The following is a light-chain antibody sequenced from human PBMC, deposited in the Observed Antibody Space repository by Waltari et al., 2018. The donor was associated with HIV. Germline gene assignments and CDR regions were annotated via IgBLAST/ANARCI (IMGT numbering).Light chain of an antibody. CDR3: ISYRSGSLYV. J-gene: IGLJ1*01. CDR2: EVN. V-gene: IGLV2-14*01. CDR1: SSDVGGYEY. Sequence: QSALTQPASVSASPGQSITISCTGTSSDVGGYEYVAWYQQHPGRAPKLIIYEVNIRPSVVSDRFSGSKAGYTASLTISGLQADDEGDYYCISYRSGSLYVLGSGTKVTVL.